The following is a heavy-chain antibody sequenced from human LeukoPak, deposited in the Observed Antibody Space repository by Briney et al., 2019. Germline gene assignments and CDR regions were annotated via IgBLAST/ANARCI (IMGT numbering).Heavy chain of an antibody. CDR3: ARAAPSYYDILTPHPFDY. Sequence: NSGGSLRLSCAASGFTFSSYSMNWVRQAPGKGLEWVSSISSSSSYIYYADSVKGRFTISRDNAKNSLYLQMNSLRAEDTAVYYCARAAPSYYDILTPHPFDYWGQGTLVTVSS. V-gene: IGHV3-21*01. J-gene: IGHJ4*02. CDR1: GFTFSSYS. CDR2: ISSSSSYI. D-gene: IGHD3-9*01.